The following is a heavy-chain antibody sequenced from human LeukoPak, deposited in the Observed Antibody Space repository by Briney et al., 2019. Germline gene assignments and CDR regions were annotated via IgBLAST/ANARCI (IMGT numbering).Heavy chain of an antibody. CDR3: ARDPRAMDIVVVVAATVWFDP. D-gene: IGHD2-15*01. Sequence: GGSLRLSCAASGFTFSSYAMHWVRQAPGKGLEWVAVIPYDGSNKYYADSVKGRFTISRDNSKNTLYLQMNSLRAEDTAVYYCARDPRAMDIVVVVAATVWFDPWGQGTLVTVSS. CDR1: GFTFSSYA. CDR2: IPYDGSNK. J-gene: IGHJ5*02. V-gene: IGHV3-30-3*01.